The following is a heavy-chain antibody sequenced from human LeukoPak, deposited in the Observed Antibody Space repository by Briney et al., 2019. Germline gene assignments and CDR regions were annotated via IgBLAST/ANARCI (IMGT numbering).Heavy chain of an antibody. D-gene: IGHD3-22*01. CDR1: GGSISSGDYY. CDR2: MYYSGST. V-gene: IGHV4-30-4*01. CDR3: AKPYYYDSRIDP. Sequence: PSQTLSLTCTVSGGSISSGDYYWCWLHQPPGKGLEWVGYMYYSGSTYYNPSHKSRVTISVDTSKNQFSLKLSSVTAADTAVYYCAKPYYYDSRIDPWGQGTLVTVSS. J-gene: IGHJ5*02.